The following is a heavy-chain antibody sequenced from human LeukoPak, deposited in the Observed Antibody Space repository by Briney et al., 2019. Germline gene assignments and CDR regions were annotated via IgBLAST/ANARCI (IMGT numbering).Heavy chain of an antibody. J-gene: IGHJ4*02. D-gene: IGHD2-2*01. CDR1: GFTFSNYA. V-gene: IGHV3-23*01. CDR2: ISGSGDRT. CDR3: ARDTGQHLSDY. Sequence: GGSLRLSCAASGFTFSNYAMAWVRQAPGKGLEWVSSISGSGDRTYSADSVKGRLTISRDNSKNTLYLQMNSLRAEDTAVFYCARDTGQHLSDYWGQGTLVTVSS.